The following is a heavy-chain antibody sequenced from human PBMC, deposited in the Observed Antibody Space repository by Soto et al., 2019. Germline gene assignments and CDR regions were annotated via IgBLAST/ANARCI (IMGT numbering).Heavy chain of an antibody. Sequence: QVQLVESGGGVVQPGRSLRLSCAASGFTFSNYGMHWVRQAPGKGLEWVAVIWYDGSNKYYADSMKGRFTISRDNSKNTLYLQMNSLRAEDTAVYYCAREGEVVDAFDIWGQGTMVTVS. V-gene: IGHV3-33*01. CDR3: AREGEVVDAFDI. CDR2: IWYDGSNK. D-gene: IGHD3-16*01. J-gene: IGHJ3*02. CDR1: GFTFSNYG.